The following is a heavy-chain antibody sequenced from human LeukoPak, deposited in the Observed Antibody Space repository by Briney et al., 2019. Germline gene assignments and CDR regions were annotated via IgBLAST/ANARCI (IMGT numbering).Heavy chain of an antibody. CDR1: GFAFSSYD. D-gene: IGHD2-15*01. V-gene: IGHV3-13*04. CDR3: VRAVYCSGGSCTLLPPL. CDR2: IGIAADT. Sequence: SGGSLRLSCAASGFAFSSYDMHWVCQATGKGLEWVSGIGIAADTYYAGSVKGRFTISRDNVKNSLYLQMNSLRAGDTAVYYCVRAVYCSGGSCTLLPPLWGQGALVTVSS. J-gene: IGHJ4*02.